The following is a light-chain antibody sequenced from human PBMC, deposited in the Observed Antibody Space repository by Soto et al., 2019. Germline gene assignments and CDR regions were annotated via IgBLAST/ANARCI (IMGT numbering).Light chain of an antibody. Sequence: QSALTQPASVSGSPGQSITISCTGTSSDIGGYNYVSWYQHHPGKAPKLMIYEVSNRPSGVSNRFSGSKSGNTASLTISELQAEDEADYHCSSYTSRTTFVIFGGGTKLTVL. V-gene: IGLV2-14*01. CDR3: SSYTSRTTFVI. CDR2: EVS. J-gene: IGLJ2*01. CDR1: SSDIGGYNY.